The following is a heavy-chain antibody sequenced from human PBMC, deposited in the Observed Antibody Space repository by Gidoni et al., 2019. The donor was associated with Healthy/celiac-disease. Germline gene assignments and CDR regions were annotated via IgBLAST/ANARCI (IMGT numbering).Heavy chain of an antibody. J-gene: IGHJ3*02. CDR2: SIPIFGTA. Sequence: QVQLVQSGAEVKKPGSSVKVSCKASVGTFSSYAISWVRQAPGQGLEWMGGSIPIFGTANYAQKFQGRVTITADKSTSTAYMELRSLRSEDTAVYYCARVTPDRDAFDIWGQGTMVTVSS. V-gene: IGHV1-69*06. CDR1: VGTFSSYA. CDR3: ARVTPDRDAFDI.